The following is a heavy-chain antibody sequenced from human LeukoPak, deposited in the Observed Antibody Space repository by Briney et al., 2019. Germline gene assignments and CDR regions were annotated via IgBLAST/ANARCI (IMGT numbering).Heavy chain of an antibody. J-gene: IGHJ4*02. CDR1: GFTFSSYS. Sequence: PGGSLRLSCAASGFTFSSYSMNWVRQAPGKGLEWVSSISSSNSYIYYTDSVKGRFTISRDDARNSLDLQMNSLRPEDTAVYYCASGIYYASVHTWSPVWGQGTLVTVPS. CDR3: ASGIYYASVHTWSPV. CDR2: ISSSNSYI. V-gene: IGHV3-21*01. D-gene: IGHD3-10*01.